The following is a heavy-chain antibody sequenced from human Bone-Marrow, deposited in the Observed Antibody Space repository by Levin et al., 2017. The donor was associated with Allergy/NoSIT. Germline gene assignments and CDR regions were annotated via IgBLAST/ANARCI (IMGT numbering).Heavy chain of an antibody. Sequence: GASVKVSCKASGYTLTAYYIHWVRQAPGQGLEWMGWINPKSGGTKYAQKFQGRVTMTRDTSISTVYMEVSRLKSDDTAVYYCARDQAIYGSGSPDYWGQGPLVTVSA. D-gene: IGHD3-10*01. CDR1: GYTLTAYY. CDR2: INPKSGGT. V-gene: IGHV1-2*02. CDR3: ARDQAIYGSGSPDY. J-gene: IGHJ4*02.